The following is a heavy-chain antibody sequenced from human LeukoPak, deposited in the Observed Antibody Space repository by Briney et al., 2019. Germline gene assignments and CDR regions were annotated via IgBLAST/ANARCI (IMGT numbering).Heavy chain of an antibody. CDR1: GFTFSSYW. CDR2: INSDGSST. D-gene: IGHD3-10*01. Sequence: PGGSLRLSCAASGFTFSSYWMHWVRQAPGKGLVWVSRINSDGSSTSYADSVKGRFTISRDNAKNTLYLQMNSLRAEDTAVYYCASPWFGELPLDYWGQGTLVTVSS. V-gene: IGHV3-74*01. CDR3: ASPWFGELPLDY. J-gene: IGHJ4*02.